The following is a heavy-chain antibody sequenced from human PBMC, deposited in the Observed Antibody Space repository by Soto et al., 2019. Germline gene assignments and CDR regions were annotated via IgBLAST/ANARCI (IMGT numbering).Heavy chain of an antibody. CDR1: GFTFSNYG. CDR2: IWYDGSNK. CDR3: ARDRGLLWFGELSPDWFDP. J-gene: IGHJ5*02. D-gene: IGHD3-10*01. Sequence: QVQLVESGGGVVQPGRSLRLSCAASGFTFSNYGMHWVRQAPGKGLEWVAVIWYDGSNKYYADSVKGRFTISRDNSKNTLYLQTNSLRAEDTAVYYCARDRGLLWFGELSPDWFDPWGQGTLVTVSS. V-gene: IGHV3-33*01.